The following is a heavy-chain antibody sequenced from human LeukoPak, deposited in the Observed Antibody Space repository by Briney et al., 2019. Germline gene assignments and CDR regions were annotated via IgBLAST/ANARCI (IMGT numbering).Heavy chain of an antibody. J-gene: IGHJ3*02. D-gene: IGHD5-24*01. CDR1: GGTFSSYA. CDR2: IIPIFGTA. CDR3: ARDKRWLQLDDAFDI. V-gene: IGHV1-69*05. Sequence: ASVKVSCKASGGTFSSYAISWVRQAPGQGLEWMGGIIPIFGTANYAQKFQGRVTITTDESTSTAYMELSSLRSEDTAVYYCARDKRWLQLDDAFDIWGQGTMVTASS.